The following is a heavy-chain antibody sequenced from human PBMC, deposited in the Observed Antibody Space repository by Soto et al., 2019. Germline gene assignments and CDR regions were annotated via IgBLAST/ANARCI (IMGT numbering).Heavy chain of an antibody. D-gene: IGHD1-7*01. V-gene: IGHV3-15*07. Sequence: PGGSLRLSCAASGFTFSNAWMNWVRQAPGKGLEWVGRIKSKTDGGTTDYAAPVKGRFTISRDDSKNTLYLQMNSLKTEDTAVYYCTTFDPLELPYYFDYWGQGTLVTVSS. J-gene: IGHJ4*02. CDR2: IKSKTDGGTT. CDR1: GFTFSNAW. CDR3: TTFDPLELPYYFDY.